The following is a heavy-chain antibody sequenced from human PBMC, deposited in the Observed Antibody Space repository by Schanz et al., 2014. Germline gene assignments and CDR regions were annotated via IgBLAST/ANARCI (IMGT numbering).Heavy chain of an antibody. CDR2: INPDGSNI. Sequence: EVQVVESGGGLVQPGGSLRLSCAASGFSFVDAWMSWVRQAPGKGLVWVSRINPDGSNIRYADSVKGRFTISRDNAKNTLYLQMNSLRAEDTAVYYCARVVGLDDYWGQGTLVTVSS. CDR1: GFSFVDAW. CDR3: ARVVGLDDY. V-gene: IGHV3-74*02. D-gene: IGHD2-2*01. J-gene: IGHJ4*02.